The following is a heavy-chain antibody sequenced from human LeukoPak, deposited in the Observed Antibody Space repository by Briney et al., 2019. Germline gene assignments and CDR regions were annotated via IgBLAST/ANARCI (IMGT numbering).Heavy chain of an antibody. Sequence: SETLSLTCTVSGGSISSYYWSWIRQPPGKGLEWIGYIYYSGSTNYNPSLKSRVTVSVDTSKNQFSLKLSSVTAADTAVYYCARVKGNSGVDAFDIWGQGTMVTVSS. CDR3: ARVKGNSGVDAFDI. D-gene: IGHD4-23*01. V-gene: IGHV4-59*01. CDR1: GGSISSYY. J-gene: IGHJ3*02. CDR2: IYYSGST.